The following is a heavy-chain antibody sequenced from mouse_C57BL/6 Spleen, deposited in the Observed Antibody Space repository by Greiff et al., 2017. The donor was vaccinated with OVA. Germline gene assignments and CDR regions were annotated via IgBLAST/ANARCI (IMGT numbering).Heavy chain of an antibody. CDR1: GYTFTSYW. Sequence: VQLQQPGAELVKPGASVKLSCKASGYTFTSYWMHWVKQRPGRGLEWIGRIDPNSGGTKYNEKFKSKATLTVDKPSSTAYMQLSSLTSEDSAVYYCARGAYYSNLDWYFDVWGTGTTVTVSS. D-gene: IGHD2-5*01. CDR3: ARGAYYSNLDWYFDV. V-gene: IGHV1-72*01. CDR2: IDPNSGGT. J-gene: IGHJ1*03.